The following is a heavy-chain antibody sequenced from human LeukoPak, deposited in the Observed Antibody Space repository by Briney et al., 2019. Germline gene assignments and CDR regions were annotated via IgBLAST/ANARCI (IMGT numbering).Heavy chain of an antibody. Sequence: GRSLRLSCAASGFTFSSYAMHWVRQAPGKGLEWVSVISYGGSNKYYADSVKGRFTISRDNSKNTLYLQMNSLRAEDTAVYYCARDGTRVGYCSGGSCYRYYYYYGMDVWGQGTTVTVSS. CDR3: ARDGTRVGYCSGGSCYRYYYYYGMDV. CDR1: GFTFSSYA. D-gene: IGHD2-15*01. V-gene: IGHV3-30*04. J-gene: IGHJ6*02. CDR2: ISYGGSNK.